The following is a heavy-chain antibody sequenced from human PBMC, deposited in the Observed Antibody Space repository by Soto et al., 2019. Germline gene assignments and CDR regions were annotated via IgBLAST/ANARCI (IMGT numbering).Heavy chain of an antibody. V-gene: IGHV1-58*01. CDR1: GFTFTSSA. J-gene: IGHJ4*02. CDR2: IVVGSGNT. D-gene: IGHD3-16*01. CDR3: GAEEGGGVY. Sequence: QVQRVQSGPEVKKPGTSVKVSCKASGFTFTSSAVQWVRQARGQRLEWIGWIVVGSGNTNYAQKFQERVTITRDMSKSTAYVGLSSLGSEGTLVYYCGAEEGGGVYWGQGTLVTVSS.